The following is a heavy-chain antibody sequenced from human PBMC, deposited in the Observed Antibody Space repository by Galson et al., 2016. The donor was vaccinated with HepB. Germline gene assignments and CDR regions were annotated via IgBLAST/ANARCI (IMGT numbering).Heavy chain of an antibody. CDR1: GFSVSTKY. J-gene: IGHJ4*02. Sequence: SLRLSCAASGFSVSTKYMSWVRQAPGKGLEWVGMIYSDGNTHYADSVKGRFTISRDSSKNTLDLQMHSLAAEDTAVYFCAREWYGDSGDFFDCWGQGTLVTVSS. D-gene: IGHD4-17*01. CDR2: IYSDGNT. V-gene: IGHV3-66*02. CDR3: AREWYGDSGDFFDC.